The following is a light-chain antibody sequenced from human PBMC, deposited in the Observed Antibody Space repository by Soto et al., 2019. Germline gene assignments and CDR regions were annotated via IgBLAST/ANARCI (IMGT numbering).Light chain of an antibody. CDR2: KAS. CDR3: QQYNSYPWT. J-gene: IGKJ1*01. Sequence: DIQMTQSPSTLSASVGDRVTITCRASQSINSWLAWYQHKPGKAPKLLIYKASSLESGVPSRFSGSGSGTEFTLTISSLQPDDFATYYCQQYNSYPWTFGHGTKVEIK. V-gene: IGKV1-5*03. CDR1: QSINSW.